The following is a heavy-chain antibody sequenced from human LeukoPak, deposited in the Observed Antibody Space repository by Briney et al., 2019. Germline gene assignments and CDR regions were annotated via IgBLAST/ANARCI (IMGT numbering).Heavy chain of an antibody. CDR3: ARRQYGDHYYFDH. CDR1: GGSISSNNYY. V-gene: IGHV4-39*01. Sequence: SETLSLTCSVSGGSISSNNYYWGWIRQPPGKGLEWIANIDYSGSTYYNPSLKSRVTISVDTSKNQFSLKVSSVTAADTAVYYCARRQYGDHYYFDHWGQGTLVTVS. J-gene: IGHJ4*02. CDR2: IDYSGST. D-gene: IGHD2-21*02.